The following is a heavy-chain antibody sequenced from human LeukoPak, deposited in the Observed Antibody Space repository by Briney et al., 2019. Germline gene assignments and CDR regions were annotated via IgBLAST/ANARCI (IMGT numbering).Heavy chain of an antibody. CDR3: ARGHATDGNYYDY. V-gene: IGHV3-66*01. CDR2: FYSGGSI. Sequence: GGSLRLSCAASGFTFSSYAMSWVRQAPGKGLEWVSIFYSGGSIYYLDSVKGRFTISSDNSKNTLYLQMNNLRADDTAVYYCARGHATDGNYYDYWGQGTLVTVSS. D-gene: IGHD2-8*01. CDR1: GFTFSSYA. J-gene: IGHJ4*02.